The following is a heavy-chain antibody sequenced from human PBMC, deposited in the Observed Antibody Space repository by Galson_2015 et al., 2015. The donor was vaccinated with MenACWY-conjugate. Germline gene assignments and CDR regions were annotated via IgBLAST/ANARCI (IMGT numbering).Heavy chain of an antibody. CDR3: ARRSARLTLGAFDI. Sequence: LSLTCTVSGGSISRSSYFWGWIRQPPGTGLEWIGTISYSGSTHYNPSLNNRVTVSADTSKNQFSLNVNSVTAADTALYYCARRSARLTLGAFDIWGQGTMVTVSS. V-gene: IGHV4-39*01. D-gene: IGHD4-23*01. J-gene: IGHJ3*02. CDR2: ISYSGST. CDR1: GGSISRSSYF.